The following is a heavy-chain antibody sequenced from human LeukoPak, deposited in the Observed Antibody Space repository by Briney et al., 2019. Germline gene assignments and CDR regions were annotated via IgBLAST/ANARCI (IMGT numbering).Heavy chain of an antibody. D-gene: IGHD2-15*01. Sequence: SETLSLTCTVSGGSISSYYWSWIRQPPGKGLEWIGCIYYSGSTSYNPSLKSRVTISVDTSKNQFSLKLSSVTAADTAVYCCASLPSATALGYCSGGSCYSHAPFDYWGQGTLVTVSS. V-gene: IGHV4-59*08. CDR3: ASLPSATALGYCSGGSCYSHAPFDY. CDR2: IYYSGST. CDR1: GGSISSYY. J-gene: IGHJ4*02.